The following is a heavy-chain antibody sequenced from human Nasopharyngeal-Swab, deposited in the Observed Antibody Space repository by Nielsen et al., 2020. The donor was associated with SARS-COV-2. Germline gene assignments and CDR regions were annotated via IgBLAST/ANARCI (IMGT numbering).Heavy chain of an antibody. Sequence: SCAASGFTFSSYAMSWVRQAPGKGLEWISTISGSGGNTYYADSAKGRFTIPRDNFKDTLYLQLNSLRAADTAVYYCAKDLVAVPASGQWDWFDPWGQGTLVNVSS. V-gene: IGHV3-23*01. J-gene: IGHJ5*02. CDR3: AKDLVAVPASGQWDWFDP. D-gene: IGHD1-26*01. CDR1: GFTFSSYA. CDR2: ISGSGGNT.